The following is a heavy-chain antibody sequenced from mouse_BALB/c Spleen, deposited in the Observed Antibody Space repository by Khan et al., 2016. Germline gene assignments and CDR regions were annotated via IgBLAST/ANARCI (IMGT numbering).Heavy chain of an antibody. CDR1: GFTFTDYY. CDR3: ARDAYGNYEDFHVMDY. Sequence: EVELVESGGGLVQPGGSLRLSCATSGFTFTDYYMSWVRQPPEKALEWLGFIRNKANGYKTDYSASVKGRFTISRDNYQRILYLQMNILRAEDSATYYFARDAYGNYEDFHVMDYWVQGTSFTVSS. V-gene: IGHV7-3*02. J-gene: IGHJ4*01. D-gene: IGHD2-10*02. CDR2: IRNKANGYKT.